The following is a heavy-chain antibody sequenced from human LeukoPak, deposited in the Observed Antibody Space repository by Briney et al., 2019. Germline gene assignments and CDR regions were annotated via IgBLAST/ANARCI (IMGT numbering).Heavy chain of an antibody. Sequence: GGSLRLSCAASGFPFITHSLNWVRQAPGKGLEWVSSISAGGDFVYYADSVKGRFTISRDNGKNSLYLQMNSLRTEDSALYYCAKGGFSILESNQYFYYNGLDVWGQGTTVTVSS. V-gene: IGHV3-43*02. CDR1: GFPFITHS. J-gene: IGHJ6*02. D-gene: IGHD3-3*01. CDR2: ISAGGDFV. CDR3: AKGGFSILESNQYFYYNGLDV.